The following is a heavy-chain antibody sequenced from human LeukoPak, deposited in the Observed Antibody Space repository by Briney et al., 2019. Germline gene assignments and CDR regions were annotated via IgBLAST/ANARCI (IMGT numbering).Heavy chain of an antibody. J-gene: IGHJ4*02. CDR1: GYTLTELS. CDR2: FDPEDGET. CDR3: ARGAYCGGDCYDTHDY. Sequence: ASVKVSCKVSGYTLTELSMHWVRQAPGKGLEWMGGFDPEDGETIYAQKFQGRVTMTEDTSTDTAYMELSSLRSEDTAVYYCARGAYCGGDCYDTHDYWGQGTLVTVSS. V-gene: IGHV1-24*01. D-gene: IGHD2-21*02.